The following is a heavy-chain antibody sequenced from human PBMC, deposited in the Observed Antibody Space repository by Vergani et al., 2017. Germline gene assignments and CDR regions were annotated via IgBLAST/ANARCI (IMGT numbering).Heavy chain of an antibody. V-gene: IGHV1-3*04. CDR2: INTGNGNT. J-gene: IGHJ4*02. Sequence: QVQLVQSGAEVQKPGASVKVSCKASGYTFTSYAMHWVRQAPGQRLEWMGWINTGNGNTKYSQKFQGRVTITEDTSTDTAYIELSSLRSEDTAVYYCATTSNPRYYFDYWGQGTLVTVSS. CDR1: GYTFTSYA. CDR3: ATTSNPRYYFDY. D-gene: IGHD1/OR15-1a*01.